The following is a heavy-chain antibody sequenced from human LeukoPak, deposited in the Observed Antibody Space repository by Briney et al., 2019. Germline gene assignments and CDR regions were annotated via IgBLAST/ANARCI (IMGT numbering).Heavy chain of an antibody. CDR3: ARPLGYCSGGSCYGPDAFDI. Sequence: GGSLRLSCAASGFTFDDYAMHWVRQAPGKGLEWVSGISWNSGSIGYADSVKGRFTISRDNAKNSLYLQMNSLRAEDTALYYCARPLGYCSGGSCYGPDAFDIWGQGTRVTVSS. CDR2: ISWNSGSI. CDR1: GFTFDDYA. J-gene: IGHJ3*02. D-gene: IGHD2-15*01. V-gene: IGHV3-9*01.